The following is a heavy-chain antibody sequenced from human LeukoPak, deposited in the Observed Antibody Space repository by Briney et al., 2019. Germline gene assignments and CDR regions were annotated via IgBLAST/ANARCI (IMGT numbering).Heavy chain of an antibody. CDR1: GYTFTSYG. CDR2: ISAYNGNT. D-gene: IGHD3-10*01. Sequence: ASVKVSCKASGYTFTSYGISWVRQAPGQGLEWMGWISAYNGNTNYAQKLQGRVTMTTDTSTSTAYMELRSLRSDDTAVYYCARDGEVYYYDSGSYFDYWGQGTLVTVSS. J-gene: IGHJ4*02. CDR3: ARDGEVYYYDSGSYFDY. V-gene: IGHV1-18*01.